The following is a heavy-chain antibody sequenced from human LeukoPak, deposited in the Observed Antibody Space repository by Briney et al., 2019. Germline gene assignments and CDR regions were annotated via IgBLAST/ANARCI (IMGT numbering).Heavy chain of an antibody. D-gene: IGHD6-13*01. V-gene: IGHV3-66*01. CDR3: ARDFGIAAAGTYYYYGMDV. J-gene: IGHJ6*02. CDR2: IYSGGST. Sequence: PGGSLRLSCAASGFTVSSNYMSWVHQAPGKGLEWVSVIYSGGSTYYADSVKGRFTISRDNSKNTLYLQMNSLRAEDTAVYYCARDFGIAAAGTYYYYGMDVWGQGTTVTVSS. CDR1: GFTVSSNY.